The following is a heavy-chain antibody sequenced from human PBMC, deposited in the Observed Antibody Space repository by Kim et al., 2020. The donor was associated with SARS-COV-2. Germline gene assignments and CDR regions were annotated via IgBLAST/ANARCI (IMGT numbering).Heavy chain of an antibody. D-gene: IGHD5-18*01. J-gene: IGHJ4*01. CDR3: AKDVPADTAMVSVLDY. Sequence: GGSLRLSCAASGFTFSSYGMHWARQAPGKGLEWVAVISYDGSNKYYADSVKGRFTISRDNSKNTLYLQMNSLRAEDTAVYYCAKDVPADTAMVSVLDYW. V-gene: IGHV3-30*18. CDR2: ISYDGSNK. CDR1: GFTFSSYG.